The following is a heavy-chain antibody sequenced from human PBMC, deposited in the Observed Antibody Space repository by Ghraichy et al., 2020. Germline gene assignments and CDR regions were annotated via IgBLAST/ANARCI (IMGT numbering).Heavy chain of an antibody. CDR2: VSTSGGST. D-gene: IGHD3-10*01. CDR3: TQGRAVRAVGFVS. V-gene: IGHV3-23*01. Sequence: GESLNISCAASGFTFSSYTMSWVRQAPGKGLEWVSSVSTSGGSTYYADSVKGRFTISRDNSKNTLYLQMNSLRAEDTAVYYCTQGRAVRAVGFVSWGQGTLVTVSS. CDR1: GFTFSSYT. J-gene: IGHJ5*02.